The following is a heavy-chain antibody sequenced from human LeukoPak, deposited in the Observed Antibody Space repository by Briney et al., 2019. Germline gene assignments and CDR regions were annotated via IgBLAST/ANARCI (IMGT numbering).Heavy chain of an antibody. CDR3: AKGIWGYCSGGSCYPRYFDY. CDR2: ICGDGGST. Sequence: GGSLRLSCAASGFTFDDYAMHWVRQAPGKGLEWVSLICGDGGSTYYADSVKGRFTISRDNRKNFLYLQMNSLRTEDTALYYCAKGIWGYCSGGSCYPRYFDYWGQGTLVTVSS. D-gene: IGHD2-15*01. J-gene: IGHJ4*02. V-gene: IGHV3-43*02. CDR1: GFTFDDYA.